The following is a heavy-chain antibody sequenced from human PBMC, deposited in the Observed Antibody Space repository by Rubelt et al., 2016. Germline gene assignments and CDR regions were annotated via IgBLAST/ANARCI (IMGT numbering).Heavy chain of an antibody. CDR3: ARGARYSSSWYYYYYGMDV. J-gene: IGHJ6*02. CDR2: IIPIFGTA. V-gene: IGHV1-69*05. Sequence: GLEWMGGIIPIFGTANYAQKFQGRVTMTRNTSISTAYMELSSLRSEDTAVYYCARGARYSSSWYYYYYGMDVWGQGTTVTVSS. D-gene: IGHD6-13*01.